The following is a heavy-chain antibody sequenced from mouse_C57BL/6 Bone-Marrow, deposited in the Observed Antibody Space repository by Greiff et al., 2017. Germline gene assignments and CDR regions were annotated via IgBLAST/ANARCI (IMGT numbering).Heavy chain of an antibody. Sequence: VQLQQSGPELVKPGASVKISCKASGYTFTDYYMNWVKQSHGKSLEWIGDINPNNGGTSYNQKFKDKATLTADKSSSTAYMQLSSLTSEDSAVYYCARSVWGFAYWGQGTLVTVSA. CDR1: GYTFTDYY. CDR3: ARSVWGFAY. D-gene: IGHD2-10*02. J-gene: IGHJ3*01. CDR2: INPNNGGT. V-gene: IGHV1-26*01.